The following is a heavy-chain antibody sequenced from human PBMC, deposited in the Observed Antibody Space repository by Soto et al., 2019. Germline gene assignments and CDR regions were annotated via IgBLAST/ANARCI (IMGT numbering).Heavy chain of an antibody. J-gene: IGHJ4*02. CDR2: INGNSVNT. CDR3: ARGHEWGVVEARNYYFDY. V-gene: IGHV1-8*01. Sequence: QVQLVQSGAEVKKPGASVKVSCKASGYIFTNNDMNWVRQATGQGLEGRGMINGNSVNTAYAQRFQGRVTVTRDTSTSTAYMELTSLTSEDTAVYYCARGHEWGVVEARNYYFDYWGQGTLVTVSS. CDR1: GYIFTNND. D-gene: IGHD2-15*01.